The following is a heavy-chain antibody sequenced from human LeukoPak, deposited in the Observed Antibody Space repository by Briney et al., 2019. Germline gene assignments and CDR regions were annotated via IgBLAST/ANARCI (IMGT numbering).Heavy chain of an antibody. J-gene: IGHJ5*02. CDR2: IYTSGST. CDR1: GGSISSYY. V-gene: IGHV4-4*07. D-gene: IGHD3-10*01. Sequence: SETLSLTCTVAGGSISSYYWSWIRQPARKGLEWIGRIYTSGSTNYNPSLKSRVTMSVDTSKNQFSLRLSSVNAADTAVYFCAREGTSGGLNWLDPWGQGTLVTVSS. CDR3: AREGTSGGLNWLDP.